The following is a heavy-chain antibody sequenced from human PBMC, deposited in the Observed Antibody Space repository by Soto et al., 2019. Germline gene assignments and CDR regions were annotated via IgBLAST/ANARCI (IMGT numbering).Heavy chain of an antibody. CDR2: IYYSGST. Sequence: SETLSLTCTVSGGSISSYYWSWIRQPPGKGLEWIGYIYYSGSTNYNPSLKSRVTISVDTSKNQFSLRAEDTAVYYCARNYYDSGGGFDYWGQGTLVTVSS. J-gene: IGHJ4*02. CDR3: ARNYYDSGGGFDY. V-gene: IGHV4-59*12. D-gene: IGHD3-22*01. CDR1: GGSISSYY.